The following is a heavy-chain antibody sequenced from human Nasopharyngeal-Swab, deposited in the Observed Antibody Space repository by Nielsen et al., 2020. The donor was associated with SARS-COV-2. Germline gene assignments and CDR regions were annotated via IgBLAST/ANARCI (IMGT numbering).Heavy chain of an antibody. J-gene: IGHJ6*02. V-gene: IGHV3-9*01. Sequence: SLKISCAASGFTFDDYAMHWVRQAPGKGLERVSGISWNSGSIGYADSVKGRFTISRDNAKNSLYLQMNSLRAEDTALYYCAKSHSSAPYYYYYGMDVWGQGTTVTVSS. CDR2: ISWNSGSI. D-gene: IGHD3-22*01. CDR1: GFTFDDYA. CDR3: AKSHSSAPYYYYYGMDV.